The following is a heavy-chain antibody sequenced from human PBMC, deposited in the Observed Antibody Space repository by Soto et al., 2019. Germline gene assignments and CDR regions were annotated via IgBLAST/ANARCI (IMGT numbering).Heavy chain of an antibody. J-gene: IGHJ4*02. CDR2: IYYSGST. D-gene: IGHD1-26*01. Sequence: RIRQPPGKGLEWIGYIYYSGSTNYNPSLKSRVTISVDTSKNQFSLKLSSVTAADTAVYYCARRYGGNLDYWGQGTLVTVSS. CDR3: ARRYGGNLDY. V-gene: IGHV4-59*08.